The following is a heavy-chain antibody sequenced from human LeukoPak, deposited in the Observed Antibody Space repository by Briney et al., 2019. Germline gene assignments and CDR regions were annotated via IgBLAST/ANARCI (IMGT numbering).Heavy chain of an antibody. CDR3: AKLGTVTTGGDY. D-gene: IGHD4-17*01. CDR1: GFTFSSYA. Sequence: GGSLRLSCAASGFTFSSYAMSWVRQAPGKGLEWVSVISGSGGSTYYADSVKGRFTISRDNSKNTLYLQMNSLRAEDTAVYYCAKLGTVTTGGDYWGQGTLVTVSS. J-gene: IGHJ4*02. V-gene: IGHV3-23*01. CDR2: ISGSGGST.